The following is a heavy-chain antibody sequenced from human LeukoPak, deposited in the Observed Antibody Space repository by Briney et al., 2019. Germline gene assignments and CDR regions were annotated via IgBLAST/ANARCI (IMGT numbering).Heavy chain of an antibody. J-gene: IGHJ6*02. CDR3: ARVGDCSGGSCYYYYGMDV. D-gene: IGHD2-15*01. CDR2: INPNSGGT. Sequence: ASVKVSCKASGYTFTGYYMHWVRQAPGQGLEWMGWINPNSGGTNYAQKFQGRVTMTRDTSISTAYMELSRLRSDDTAVYYCARVGDCSGGSCYYYYGMDVWGQGTTVTVSS. V-gene: IGHV1-2*02. CDR1: GYTFTGYY.